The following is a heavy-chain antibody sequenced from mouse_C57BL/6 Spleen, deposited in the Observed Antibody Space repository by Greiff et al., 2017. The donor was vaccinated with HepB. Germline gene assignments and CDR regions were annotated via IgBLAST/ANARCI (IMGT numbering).Heavy chain of an antibody. D-gene: IGHD1-1*01. CDR2: INPGSGGT. Sequence: QVQLQQSGAELVRPGTSVKVSCKASGYAFTNYLIEWVKQRPGQGLEWIGVINPGSGGTNYNEKFKGKATLTADKSSSTAYMQLSSLTSEDSAVYFCARGHYGSSSFAYWGQGTLVTVSA. V-gene: IGHV1-54*01. CDR1: GYAFTNYL. J-gene: IGHJ3*01. CDR3: ARGHYGSSSFAY.